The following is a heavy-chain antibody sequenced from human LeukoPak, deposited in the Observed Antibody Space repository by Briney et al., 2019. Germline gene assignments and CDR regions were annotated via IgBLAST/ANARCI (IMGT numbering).Heavy chain of an antibody. CDR1: GGSIGGYY. V-gene: IGHV4-4*07. J-gene: IGHJ4*02. CDR2: IYTSGST. D-gene: IGHD4-17*01. Sequence: SSETLSLTCIVSGGSIGGYYWSWIRQPAGKGLEWIGRIYTSGSTNYNPSLKSRVTMSVDTSKNQFSLKLSSVTAADTAVYYCARESGTTIDYWGQGTLVTVSS. CDR3: ARESGTTIDY.